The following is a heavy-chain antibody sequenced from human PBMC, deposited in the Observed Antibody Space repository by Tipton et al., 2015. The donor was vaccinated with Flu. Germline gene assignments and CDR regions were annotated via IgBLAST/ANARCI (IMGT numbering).Heavy chain of an antibody. CDR2: IYYSGST. CDR1: GGSISSYY. D-gene: IGHD6-6*01. Sequence: TLSLTCTVSGGSISSYYWSWIRQPPGKGLEWIGYIYYSGSTNYNPSLKSQVTISVDTSKNQFSLKLSSVTAADTAVYYCARAGGGNIAARRGVYYYYMDVWGKGTTVTVSS. J-gene: IGHJ6*03. CDR3: ARAGGGNIAARRGVYYYYMDV. V-gene: IGHV4-59*12.